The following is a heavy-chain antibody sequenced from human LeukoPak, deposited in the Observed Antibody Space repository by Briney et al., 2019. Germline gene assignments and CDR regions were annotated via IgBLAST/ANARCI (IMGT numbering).Heavy chain of an antibody. CDR3: ARFGTTVTRNY. J-gene: IGHJ4*02. CDR1: GFTFSSYE. D-gene: IGHD4-17*01. Sequence: GGSLRLSCAASGFTFSSYEMNWVRQAPGKGLEWVSYISSSGSTIYYADSVKGRFTISRGNAKNSLYLQMNSLRAEDTAVYYCARFGTTVTRNYWGQGTLVTVSS. CDR2: ISSSGSTI. V-gene: IGHV3-48*03.